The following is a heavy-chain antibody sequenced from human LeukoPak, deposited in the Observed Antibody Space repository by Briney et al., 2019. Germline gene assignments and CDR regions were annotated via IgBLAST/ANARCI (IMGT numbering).Heavy chain of an antibody. CDR1: GFTFSSYG. J-gene: IGHJ3*02. CDR2: ISYDGSNK. Sequence: GGSLRLSCAASGFTFSSYGMHWVRQAPGKGLEWGAVISYDGSNKYYADSVKGRFTISRDNSKNTLYLQMNSLGAEDTAVYYCAKDRSGWYRGAFDIWGQGTMVTVSS. V-gene: IGHV3-30*18. CDR3: AKDRSGWYRGAFDI. D-gene: IGHD6-19*01.